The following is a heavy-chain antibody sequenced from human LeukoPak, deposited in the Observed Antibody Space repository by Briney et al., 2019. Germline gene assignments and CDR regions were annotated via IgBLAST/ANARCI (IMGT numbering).Heavy chain of an antibody. CDR2: INAGNGNT. CDR1: GYTFTSYA. D-gene: IGHD6-13*01. CDR3: AKGGSSWLNWFDP. Sequence: GASVKVSCKASGYTFTSYAMHWVRQAPGQRLEWMGWINAGNGNTKYSQKFQGRVTITRDTSASTAYMELSSPRSEDTAVYYCAKGGSSWLNWFDPWGQGTLVTVSS. J-gene: IGHJ5*02. V-gene: IGHV1-3*01.